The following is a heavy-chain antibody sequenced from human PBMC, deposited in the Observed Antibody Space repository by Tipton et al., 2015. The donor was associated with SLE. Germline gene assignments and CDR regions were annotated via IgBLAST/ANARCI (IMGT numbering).Heavy chain of an antibody. CDR2: IYTSGST. Sequence: TLSLTCTVSGGSISSGSYYWSWIRQPAGKGLEWIGRIYTSGSTNYNPSLKSRVTISVDTSKNQFSLKLSSVTAADTAVYFCTRGPVGSGYYSSSDAFDFWGQGTMVTVSS. V-gene: IGHV4-61*02. D-gene: IGHD3-22*01. CDR3: TRGPVGSGYYSSSDAFDF. J-gene: IGHJ3*01. CDR1: GGSISSGSYY.